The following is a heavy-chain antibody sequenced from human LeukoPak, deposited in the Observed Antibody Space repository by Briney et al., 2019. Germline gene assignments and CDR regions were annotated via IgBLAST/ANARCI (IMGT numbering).Heavy chain of an antibody. CDR3: ARARYANAWYAFDI. CDR1: GGSVSSYY. V-gene: IGHV4-59*02. J-gene: IGHJ3*02. Sequence: SETLCLTCTVSGGSVSSYYWSWIRRPPGRGLEWIAYLSHSGSSDSNPSLTSRVTTLVDTSKNQFSLKLTSVTAADTAVYYCARARYANAWYAFDIWGHGKMVTVSS. D-gene: IGHD2-2*01. CDR2: LSHSGSS.